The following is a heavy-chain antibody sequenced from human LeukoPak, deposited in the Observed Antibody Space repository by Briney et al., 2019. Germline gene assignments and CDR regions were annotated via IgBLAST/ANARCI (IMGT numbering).Heavy chain of an antibody. Sequence: SETLSLTCTVSGGSISSSSYYWGWIRQPPGKGLEWIGSIYYSGSTYYNPSLKSRVTISVDTSKNQFSLKLSSVTAADTAVYYCARVGGVGATGGFDYWGQGTLVTVSS. CDR1: GGSISSSSYY. V-gene: IGHV4-39*07. CDR3: ARVGGVGATGGFDY. CDR2: IYYSGST. J-gene: IGHJ4*02. D-gene: IGHD1-26*01.